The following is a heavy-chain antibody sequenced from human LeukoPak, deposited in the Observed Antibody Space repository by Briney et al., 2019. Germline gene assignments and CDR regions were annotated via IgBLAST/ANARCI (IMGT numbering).Heavy chain of an antibody. D-gene: IGHD3-3*01. CDR1: GGSISSYY. Sequence: PSETLSLTCTVSGGSISSYYWSWIRQPPGKGLEWIGSIYYSGSTYYNPSLKSRVTISVDTSKNQFSLKLSSVTAADTAVYYCASTKLYYDFWSGYNYYGMDVWGQGTTVTVSS. CDR3: ASTKLYYDFWSGYNYYGMDV. J-gene: IGHJ6*02. V-gene: IGHV4-59*05. CDR2: IYYSGST.